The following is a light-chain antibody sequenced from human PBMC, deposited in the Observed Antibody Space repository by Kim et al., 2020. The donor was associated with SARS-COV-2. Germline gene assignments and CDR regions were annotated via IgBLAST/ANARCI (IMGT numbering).Light chain of an antibody. V-gene: IGKV3-11*01. CDR3: QQRISWPKT. CDR2: DAF. J-gene: IGKJ4*01. CDR1: QSVRSY. Sequence: EIVLTQSPDTLSLSPGERATLSCRASQSVRSYLAWYQQKPGQAPRLLIYDAFNRATGIPARFSGSGSGTDFTLTISSLEPEDFAVYYCQQRISWPKTFGGGTKVDI.